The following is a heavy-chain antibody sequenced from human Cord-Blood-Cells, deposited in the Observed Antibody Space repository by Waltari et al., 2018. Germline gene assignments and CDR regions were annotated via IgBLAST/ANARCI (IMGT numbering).Heavy chain of an antibody. D-gene: IGHD1-26*01. Sequence: QVQLQQWGAGLLKPSETLSLTCAVYGGSFSGYSWSWTRQPPGKGLEWIGEINHSGSTNYNPSLKSRVTISVDTSKNQFSLKLSSVTAADTAVYYCARDIVGANDAFDIWGQGTMVTVSS. CDR2: INHSGST. J-gene: IGHJ3*02. CDR1: GGSFSGYS. V-gene: IGHV4-34*01. CDR3: ARDIVGANDAFDI.